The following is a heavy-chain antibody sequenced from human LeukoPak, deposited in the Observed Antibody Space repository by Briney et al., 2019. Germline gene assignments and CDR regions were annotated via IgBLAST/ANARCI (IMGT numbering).Heavy chain of an antibody. Sequence: EASVKVSCKASGGTFSSYAISWVRQAPGQGLEWMGGIIPIFGTANYAQKFQGRVTITADESTSTAYMELSSLRSEDTAVYYCASIRFLEWSFDYWGQGTLVTVSS. CDR2: IIPIFGTA. CDR3: ASIRFLEWSFDY. CDR1: GGTFSSYA. J-gene: IGHJ4*02. V-gene: IGHV1-69*13. D-gene: IGHD3-3*01.